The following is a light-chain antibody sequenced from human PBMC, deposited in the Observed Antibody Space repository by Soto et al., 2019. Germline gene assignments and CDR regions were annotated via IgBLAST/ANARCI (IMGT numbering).Light chain of an antibody. CDR3: GTWDSSLSGAV. Sequence: QSVLTQPPSVSAAPGQKVTISCSGSSSNIGKNYVSWYQQVPGTAPKLLIYDTYKRSSGIPDRFSGSKSGTSATLGITGLQTGDEADYYCGTWDSSLSGAVFGGGTKVTVL. V-gene: IGLV1-51*01. CDR1: SSNIGKNY. CDR2: DTY. J-gene: IGLJ2*01.